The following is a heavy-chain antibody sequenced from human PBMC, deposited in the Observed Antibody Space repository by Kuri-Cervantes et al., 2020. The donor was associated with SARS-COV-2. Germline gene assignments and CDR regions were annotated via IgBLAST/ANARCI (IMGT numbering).Heavy chain of an antibody. CDR3: ARDRLRYCSSTSCYGWFDP. CDR2: INSDGSST. CDR1: GFTFSSYA. D-gene: IGHD2-2*01. J-gene: IGHJ5*02. V-gene: IGHV3-74*01. Sequence: GESLKISCAASGFTFSSYAMSWVRQAPGKGLVWVSRINSDGSSTSYADSVKGRFTISRDNAKNTLYLQMNSLRAEDTAVYYCARDRLRYCSSTSCYGWFDPWGQGTLVTVSS.